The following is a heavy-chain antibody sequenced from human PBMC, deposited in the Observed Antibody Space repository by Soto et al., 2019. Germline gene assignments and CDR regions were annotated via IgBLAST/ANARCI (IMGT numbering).Heavy chain of an antibody. D-gene: IGHD2-2*01. CDR3: ARQGGYCSSTSCHLYGMDV. J-gene: IGHJ6*02. Sequence: ESLKISFKGSGYSFTSYWIGWVRQIPGKGLEWMGIIYPGDSDTRYSPSFQGQVTISADKSISTAYLQWSSLKASDTAMYYCARQGGYCSSTSCHLYGMDVWGQGTTVTVSS. CDR1: GYSFTSYW. V-gene: IGHV5-51*01. CDR2: IYPGDSDT.